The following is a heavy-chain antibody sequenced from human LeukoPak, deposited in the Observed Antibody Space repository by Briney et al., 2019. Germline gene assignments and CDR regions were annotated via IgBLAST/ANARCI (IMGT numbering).Heavy chain of an antibody. J-gene: IGHJ4*02. Sequence: GGSLRLSCAASGFTFSNAWMSWVRQAPGKGLEWVGRIKSKTDGGTTDYAAPVKGRFTISRDDSKNTLYLQMNSLKTEDTAVYYCTTDGYSNSQGFDYWGQGTLVTVSS. CDR3: TTDGYSNSQGFDY. CDR2: IKSKTDGGTT. V-gene: IGHV3-15*01. CDR1: GFTFSNAW. D-gene: IGHD4-11*01.